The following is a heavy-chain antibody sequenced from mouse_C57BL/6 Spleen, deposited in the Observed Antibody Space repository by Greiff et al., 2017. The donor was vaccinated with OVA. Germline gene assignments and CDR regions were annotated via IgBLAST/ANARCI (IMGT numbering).Heavy chain of an antibody. J-gene: IGHJ1*03. D-gene: IGHD2-3*01. V-gene: IGHV1-4*01. CDR3: ARGGDGYYGYFDV. CDR2: INPSRGYT. Sequence: VQLQQSGAELARPGASVKMSCKASGYTFTSYTMHWVKQRPGQGLEWIGYINPSRGYTKYNQKFKDKATLTADKSSSTAYMQLSSLTSEDSAVYYGARGGDGYYGYFDVWGTGTTVTVSS. CDR1: GYTFTSYT.